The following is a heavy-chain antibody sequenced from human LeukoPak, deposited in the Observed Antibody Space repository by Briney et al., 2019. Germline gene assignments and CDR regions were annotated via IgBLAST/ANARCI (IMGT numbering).Heavy chain of an antibody. J-gene: IGHJ6*03. CDR3: ARRALYYSGSGSDYNDYMDV. CDR2: IYHSGST. CDR1: GYSISSGYY. V-gene: IGHV4-38-2*02. Sequence: PSETLSLTCTVSGYSISSGYYWGWIRQSPGKGLEWIGSIYHSGSTYYNPSLKSRVTISVDTSNNQFSLHLDSVTAADTAVYYCARRALYYSGSGSDYNDYMDVWGTGATVTISS. D-gene: IGHD3-10*01.